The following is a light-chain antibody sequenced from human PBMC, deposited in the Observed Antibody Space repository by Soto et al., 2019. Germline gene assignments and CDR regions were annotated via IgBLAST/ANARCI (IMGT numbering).Light chain of an antibody. CDR2: HDS. J-gene: IGLJ3*02. V-gene: IGLV3-21*02. CDR1: NIGSIS. Sequence: SYELTQPPSVSVAPGQTASLSCGGNNIGSISVHWYQQKPGQAPVVVVYHDSDRPSGIPERFSGSNSGNTATLTISRVEAGDEADYYCQVWGTSDHPVFSGGTKLTVL. CDR3: QVWGTSDHPV.